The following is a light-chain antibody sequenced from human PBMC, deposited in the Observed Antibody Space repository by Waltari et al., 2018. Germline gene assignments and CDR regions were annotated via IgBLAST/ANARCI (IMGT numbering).Light chain of an antibody. J-gene: IGKJ1*01. CDR2: STS. V-gene: IGKV3-15*01. CDR3: HHYNNWGT. CDR1: QSIRNN. Sequence: EIVMTQSPATLSVSPGESATLSCRASQSIRNNLAWYQQKPGQAPRLRIHSTSIWAPGIPTRFNGSGSGTEFTLSISSLQSEDFALYYCHHYNNWGTFGQGTKVEFK.